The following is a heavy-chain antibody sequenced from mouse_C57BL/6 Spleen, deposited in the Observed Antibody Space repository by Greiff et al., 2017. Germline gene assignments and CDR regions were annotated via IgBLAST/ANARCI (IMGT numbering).Heavy chain of an antibody. CDR3: AKLGRGFAY. V-gene: IGHV1-50*01. D-gene: IGHD4-1*01. CDR1: GYTFTGYW. CDR2: IDPSDSYT. Sequence: QVQLQQPGAELVKPGASVKLSCKASGYTFTGYWMQWVKQRPGQGLEWIGEIDPSDSYTNYNPKFKGKATLTVDTSSSPAYMQLSSLTSEDSAVYYCAKLGRGFAYWGQGTLVTVSA. J-gene: IGHJ3*01.